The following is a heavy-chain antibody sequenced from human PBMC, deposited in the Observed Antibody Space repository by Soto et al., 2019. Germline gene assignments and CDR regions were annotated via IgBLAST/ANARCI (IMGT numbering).Heavy chain of an antibody. J-gene: IGHJ4*02. CDR2: LVPVFGTA. D-gene: IGHD3-10*01. Sequence: QVQLVQSGAEVKKPGSSVKVSCKASGGTFSSLAISWVRQAPGQGLEWMGGLVPVFGTANYAQKFQDRVTITADKYTSTSYMALSSLRSEDTAVYYCARSPGVFDYWGQGTLVTVSS. V-gene: IGHV1-69*06. CDR1: GGTFSSLA. CDR3: ARSPGVFDY.